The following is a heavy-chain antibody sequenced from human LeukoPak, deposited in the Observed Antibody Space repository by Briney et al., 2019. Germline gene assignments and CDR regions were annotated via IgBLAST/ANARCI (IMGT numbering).Heavy chain of an antibody. Sequence: GSLRLSCAVSGFTFGSYWMHWVRQAPGKGLVWVSRISGDGSMTNYADSVKGRFTISRDNAKNTVYLQMNSLRAEDTAVYYCARYSSSSSGASHYLDYWGQGTLVTVSS. D-gene: IGHD6-6*01. CDR3: ARYSSSSSGASHYLDY. J-gene: IGHJ4*02. CDR2: ISGDGSMT. CDR1: GFTFGSYW. V-gene: IGHV3-74*01.